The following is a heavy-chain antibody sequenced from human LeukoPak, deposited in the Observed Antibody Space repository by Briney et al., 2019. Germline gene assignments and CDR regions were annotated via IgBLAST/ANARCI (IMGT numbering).Heavy chain of an antibody. CDR1: GFTFSRYS. V-gene: IGHV3-48*01. CDR2: ISSSSSTI. J-gene: IGHJ4*02. Sequence: PGGSLRLSCAASGFTFSRYSMNWVRQAPGKGLEWLSYISSSSSTIYYADSVKGRFTISRDNDKNSLFLQMSSLRAEDTAVYYCARAISAVVTYYFDYWGKGTLVTVSS. CDR3: ARAISAVVTYYFDY. D-gene: IGHD3-16*01.